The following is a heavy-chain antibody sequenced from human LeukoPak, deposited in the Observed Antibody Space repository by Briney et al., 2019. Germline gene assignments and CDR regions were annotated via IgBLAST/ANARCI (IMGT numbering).Heavy chain of an antibody. D-gene: IGHD3-22*01. Sequence: SETLSLTCTVSGASISSHYWSWIRQPPGKGLEWIGYIYDTGGTNYNPSLKSRVTISPDTSKNQFSLNLSSVTAADTAVYYCARGHYYDNSVDYWGQGILVTVSS. CDR2: IYDTGGT. CDR3: ARGHYYDNSVDY. V-gene: IGHV4-59*11. J-gene: IGHJ4*02. CDR1: GASISSHY.